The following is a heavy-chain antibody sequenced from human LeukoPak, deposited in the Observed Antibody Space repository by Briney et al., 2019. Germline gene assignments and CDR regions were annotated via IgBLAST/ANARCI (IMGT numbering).Heavy chain of an antibody. J-gene: IGHJ4*02. CDR1: GGSISSYY. CDR3: ARHGTISSESYFDY. Sequence: SSETLSLTCTVSGGSISSYYWSWIRQPPGKGLEWIGYIYNSGRTNYNPSLKSRVTGFVDTSKNQVSLRLSSVTAADTAVYYCARHGTISSESYFDYWGQGALVTVSS. D-gene: IGHD1-14*01. V-gene: IGHV4-59*08. CDR2: IYNSGRT.